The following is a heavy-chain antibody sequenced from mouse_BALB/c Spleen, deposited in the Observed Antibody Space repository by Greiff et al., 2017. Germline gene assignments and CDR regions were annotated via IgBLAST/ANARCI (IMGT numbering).Heavy chain of an antibody. D-gene: IGHD2-2*01. V-gene: IGHV5-17*02. CDR2: ISSGSSTI. CDR3: ARKPLLYYGSDWYFEV. CDR1: GFTFSSFG. Sequence: EVKVEESGGGLVQPGGSRKLSCAASGFTFSSFGMHWVRQAPEKGLEWVAYISSGSSTIYYADTVKGRFTISRDNPKNTLFLQMTSLRSEDTAMYYCARKPLLYYGSDWYFEVWGAGTTVTVSS. J-gene: IGHJ1*01.